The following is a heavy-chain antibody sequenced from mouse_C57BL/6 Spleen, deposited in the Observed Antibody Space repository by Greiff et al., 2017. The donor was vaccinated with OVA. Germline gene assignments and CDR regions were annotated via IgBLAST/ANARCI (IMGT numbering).Heavy chain of an antibody. CDR2: IYPGDGDT. V-gene: IGHV1-82*01. D-gene: IGHD2-1*01. J-gene: IGHJ3*01. CDR1: GYAFSSSW. Sequence: LVESGPELVKPGASVKISCTASGYAFSSSWMNWVKQRPGKGLEWIGRIYPGDGDTNYNGKLKGKATLTADKSSSTAYMQLSSLTSEDSAVYFCARSGGNSFAYWGQGTLVTVSA. CDR3: ARSGGNSFAY.